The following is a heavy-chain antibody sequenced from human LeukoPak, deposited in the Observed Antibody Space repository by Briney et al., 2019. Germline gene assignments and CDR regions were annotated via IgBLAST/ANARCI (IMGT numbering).Heavy chain of an antibody. CDR3: ARRGIWDLQIGNWFDP. CDR2: IYSSGNS. D-gene: IGHD3-16*01. Sequence: SETLSLTCSISGDSITTNSYWWGWIRQSPGKCLEWIGSIYSSGNSYYHPSLKTRATISQDTSKNQYSLRLTSVTAADTAIYYCARRGIWDLQIGNWFDPRGQGILVIVSS. J-gene: IGHJ5*02. V-gene: IGHV4-39*01. CDR1: GDSITTNSYW.